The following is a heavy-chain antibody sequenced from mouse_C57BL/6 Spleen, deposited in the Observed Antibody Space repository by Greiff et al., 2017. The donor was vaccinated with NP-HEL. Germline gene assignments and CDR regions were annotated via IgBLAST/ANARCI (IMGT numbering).Heavy chain of an antibody. V-gene: IGHV5-16*01. CDR2: INYDGSST. D-gene: IGHD1-1*01. Sequence: EVQVVESEGGLVQPGSSMKLSCTASGFTFSDYYMAWVRQVPEKGLEWVANINYDGSSTYYLDSLKSRFIISRDNAKNILYLQMSSLKSEDTATYYCARDPYGSSYGYFDVWGTGTTVTVSS. CDR1: GFTFSDYY. CDR3: ARDPYGSSYGYFDV. J-gene: IGHJ1*03.